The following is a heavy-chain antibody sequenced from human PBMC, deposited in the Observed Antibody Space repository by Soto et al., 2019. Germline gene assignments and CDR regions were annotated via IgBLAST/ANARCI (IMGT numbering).Heavy chain of an antibody. CDR2: ISYDGSNK. V-gene: IGHV3-30*18. J-gene: IGHJ4*02. CDR1: GFTFSSYG. Sequence: QVQLVESGGGVVQPGRSLRLSCAASGFTFSSYGMHWVRQAPGKGLEWVAVISYDGSNKYYADSVKGRFTISRDNSKNXLYLQMNSLRAEDTAVYYCAKAHSVWFGELSTFDYWGKGTLVTVSS. D-gene: IGHD3-10*01. CDR3: AKAHSVWFGELSTFDY.